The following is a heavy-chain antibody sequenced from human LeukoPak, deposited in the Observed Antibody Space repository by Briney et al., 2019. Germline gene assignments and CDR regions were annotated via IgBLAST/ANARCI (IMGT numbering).Heavy chain of an antibody. J-gene: IGHJ4*02. CDR2: ISASGGST. CDR1: GFMFSSYA. V-gene: IGHV3-23*01. D-gene: IGHD3-10*01. CDR3: VKDFDSGSFGDY. Sequence: GGSLRLSCAPSGFMFSSYAMNWVRQGPGKRLEWVSTISASGGSTFYADSMKGRFTISRDNSKNTLYLQMNSLRAEDTAVYFCVKDFDSGSFGDYWGQGTQVTVSS.